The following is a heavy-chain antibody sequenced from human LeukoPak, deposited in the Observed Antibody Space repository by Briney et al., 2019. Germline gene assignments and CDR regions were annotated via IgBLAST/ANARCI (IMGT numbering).Heavy chain of an antibody. CDR3: ARDITMIMY. D-gene: IGHD3-22*01. Sequence: SETLSLTCTVSGGSISNYYWSWIRQPPGKGLEWIGYIYYSGSTYYNPSLKSRVTISVDTSKNQFSLKLSSVTAADTAVYYCARDITMIMYWGQGTLVTVSS. CDR2: IYYSGST. V-gene: IGHV4-59*01. CDR1: GGSISNYY. J-gene: IGHJ4*02.